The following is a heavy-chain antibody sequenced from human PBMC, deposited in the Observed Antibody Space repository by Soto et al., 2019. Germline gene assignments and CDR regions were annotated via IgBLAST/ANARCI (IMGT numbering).Heavy chain of an antibody. CDR3: ACSRYSSGWYSDSYYYGMDV. CDR1: GYSFTSYW. CDR2: IYPGDSDT. J-gene: IGHJ6*02. Sequence: PGESLKISCKGSGYSFTSYWIGWVRQMPGKGLEWMGIIYPGDSDTRYSPSFQGQVTISADKSISTAYLQWSSLKASDTAMYYCACSRYSSGWYSDSYYYGMDVWGQGTTVTVSS. V-gene: IGHV5-51*01. D-gene: IGHD6-19*01.